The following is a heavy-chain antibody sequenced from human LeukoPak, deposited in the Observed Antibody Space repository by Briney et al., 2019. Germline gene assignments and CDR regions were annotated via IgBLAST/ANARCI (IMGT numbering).Heavy chain of an antibody. V-gene: IGHV3-48*03. CDR3: ASRSYSVYDSFDY. CDR2: ISSGGSSI. CDR1: GFTFSSYE. D-gene: IGHD5/OR15-5a*01. J-gene: IGHJ4*02. Sequence: GGSLSPSCAASGFTFSSYEINWVRQAPGKGLEWVSYISSGGSSIYYADSVKGRFTISRDNAKNSLYLQMNSLRAEDTAVYYCASRSYSVYDSFDYWGQGTLVTVSS.